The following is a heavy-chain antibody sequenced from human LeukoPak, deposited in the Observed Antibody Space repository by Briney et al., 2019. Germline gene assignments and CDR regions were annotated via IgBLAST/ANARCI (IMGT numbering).Heavy chain of an antibody. V-gene: IGHV4-31*03. CDR3: ARERGDVTTLSHFDY. Sequence: SETLSLTCTVSGGSLSSGGYSWTWLRQQPGKGLEWIGYIFYNGMSNSNPSLKSRVSISIDTSKNQYSLNLRSVTAADTAVYYCARERGDVTTLSHFDYWGQGTLVTVSS. J-gene: IGHJ4*02. D-gene: IGHD4-11*01. CDR2: IFYNGMS. CDR1: GGSLSSGGYS.